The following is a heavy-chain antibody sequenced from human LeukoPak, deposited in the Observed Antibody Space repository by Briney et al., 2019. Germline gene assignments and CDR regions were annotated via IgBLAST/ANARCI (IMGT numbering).Heavy chain of an antibody. CDR3: ATATDYFDY. J-gene: IGHJ4*02. CDR1: GFTFSSYG. V-gene: IGHV3-30*03. Sequence: PGGSLRLSCAASGFTFSSYGMPWVRQAPGKGLEWVAVISYDGSNKYYADSVKGRLTISRDNSKNTLYLQMNSLRAEDTAVYYCATATDYFDYWGQGTLVTVSS. CDR2: ISYDGSNK.